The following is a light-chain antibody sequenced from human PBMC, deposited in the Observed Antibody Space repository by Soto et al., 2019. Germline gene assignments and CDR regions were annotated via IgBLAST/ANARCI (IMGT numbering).Light chain of an antibody. J-gene: IGLJ2*01. CDR3: SSYTVNSHVV. CDR1: RSDVGGSSL. Sequence: QSALTQPASVSGSPGQSITISCTGTRSDVGGSSLVSWYQQHPDKAPKLLISDVSIRPSGVSNRFSGFKSGNTASLTISGLQAEDEADYYCSSYTVNSHVVFGGGTKLTVL. V-gene: IGLV2-14*01. CDR2: DVS.